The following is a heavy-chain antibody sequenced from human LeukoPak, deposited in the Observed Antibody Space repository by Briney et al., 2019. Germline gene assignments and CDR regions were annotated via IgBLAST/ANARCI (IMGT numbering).Heavy chain of an antibody. D-gene: IGHD3-10*01. CDR3: AKDGLYYYGSGSYYSFDY. V-gene: IGHV3-23*01. CDR1: GFTFSSYW. Sequence: GGSLRLSCAASGFTFSSYWMSWVRQAPGKGLEWVSAISGSGGSTYYADSVKGRFTISRDNSKNTLYLQMNSLRAEDTAVYYCAKDGLYYYGSGSYYSFDYWGQGTLVTVSS. CDR2: ISGSGGST. J-gene: IGHJ4*02.